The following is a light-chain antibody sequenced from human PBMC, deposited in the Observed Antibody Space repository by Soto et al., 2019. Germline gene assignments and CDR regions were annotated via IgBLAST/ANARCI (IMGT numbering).Light chain of an antibody. CDR3: QQRSNWPPIT. CDR1: QSVSSY. Sequence: EIVLTQSPATLSLSPGERATLSCRASQSVSSYLAWYQQKPGQAPRLLIYDASNRATGIPARFSGSGSGTDFTLTISSPEPEDDAVYYCQQRSNWPPITFGQGTRLEIK. J-gene: IGKJ5*01. CDR2: DAS. V-gene: IGKV3-11*01.